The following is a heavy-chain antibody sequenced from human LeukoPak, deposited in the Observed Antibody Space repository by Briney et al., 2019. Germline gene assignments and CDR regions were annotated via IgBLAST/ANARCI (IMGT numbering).Heavy chain of an antibody. Sequence: KPSETLSLTCAVYGGSFSGYYWSWGRQPPGKGLEWIGEINHTGSTNYNPSLKSRVTISVDTSKNQFSLKLSSVTAADTAVYYCARGRIWFDPWGQGTLVTVSS. V-gene: IGHV4-34*01. CDR1: GGSFSGYY. CDR3: ARGRIWFDP. CDR2: INHTGST. J-gene: IGHJ5*02.